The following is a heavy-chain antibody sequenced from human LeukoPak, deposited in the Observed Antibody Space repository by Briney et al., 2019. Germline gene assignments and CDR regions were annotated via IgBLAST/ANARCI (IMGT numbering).Heavy chain of an antibody. J-gene: IGHJ4*02. CDR2: ISGSGGST. Sequence: PGGSLRLSCAASGFTFSSYAMSWVRQAPGKGLEWVSAISGSGGSTYYADSVKGRFTISRDNSKNTLYLQMNSLRAEDTAVYYCAKGYSSGWYPDLCFDYWGQGTLVTVSS. CDR1: GFTFSSYA. D-gene: IGHD6-19*01. CDR3: AKGYSSGWYPDLCFDY. V-gene: IGHV3-23*01.